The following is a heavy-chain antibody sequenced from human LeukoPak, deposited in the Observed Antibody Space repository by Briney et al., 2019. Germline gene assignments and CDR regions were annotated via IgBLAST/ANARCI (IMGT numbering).Heavy chain of an antibody. CDR1: GGTFSSYA. J-gene: IGHJ6*03. Sequence: GASVKVSCKASGGTFSSYAISWVRQAPGQGLEWMGGIIPIFGTANYAQKFQGRVTITADESTSTAYMELSSLRSEDTAVHYCARGVIAIDYYYYYMDAWGKGTTVTVSS. V-gene: IGHV1-69*13. CDR3: ARGVIAIDYYYYYMDA. CDR2: IIPIFGTA. D-gene: IGHD2-21*01.